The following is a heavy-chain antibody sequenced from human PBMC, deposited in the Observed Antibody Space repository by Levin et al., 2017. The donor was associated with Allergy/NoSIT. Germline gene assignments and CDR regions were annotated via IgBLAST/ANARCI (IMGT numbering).Heavy chain of an antibody. D-gene: IGHD3-16*01. Sequence: GGSLILSCAASGFTFSSYAMSWVRQAPGKGLEWVSAISGSGGSTYYADSVKGRFTISRDNSKNTLYLQMNSLRAEDTAVYYCASYGKSSVVEYYYYYGMDVWGQGTTVTVSS. CDR2: ISGSGGST. CDR1: GFTFSSYA. J-gene: IGHJ6*02. CDR3: ASYGKSSVVEYYYYYGMDV. V-gene: IGHV3-23*01.